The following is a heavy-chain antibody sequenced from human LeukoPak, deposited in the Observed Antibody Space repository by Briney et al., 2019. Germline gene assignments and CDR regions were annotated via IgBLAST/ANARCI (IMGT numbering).Heavy chain of an antibody. V-gene: IGHV3-7*03. CDR3: VRDQDEDRGSTTFDR. D-gene: IGHD1-26*01. J-gene: IGHJ4*02. CDR2: IKQDGSKK. CDR1: GFPFSSYW. Sequence: GGSLRLSCVASGFPFSSYWMTWVRQAPGKGLEWVANIKQDGSKKSYVDSVKGRFTISRDNAKNLLYLQMNSLRAGDTAIYYCVRDQDEDRGSTTFDRWGQGTLVTVSS.